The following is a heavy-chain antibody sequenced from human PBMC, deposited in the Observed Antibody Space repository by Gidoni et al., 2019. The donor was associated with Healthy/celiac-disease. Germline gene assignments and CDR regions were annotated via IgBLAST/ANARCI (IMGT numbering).Heavy chain of an antibody. Sequence: QLQLQESGPGLVKPSETLSLTCTVSGGSISSSSYYWGWIRQPPGKGLEWIGSIYYSGSTYYNPSLKSRVTISVDTSKNQFSLKLSAVTAADTAVYYCARHIIPQWLAQGVSYFDYWGQGTLVTVSS. J-gene: IGHJ4*02. CDR2: IYYSGST. V-gene: IGHV4-39*01. CDR3: ARHIIPQWLAQGVSYFDY. D-gene: IGHD6-19*01. CDR1: GGSISSSSYY.